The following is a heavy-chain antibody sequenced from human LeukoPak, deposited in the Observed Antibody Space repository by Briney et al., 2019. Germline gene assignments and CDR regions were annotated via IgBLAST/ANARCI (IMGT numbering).Heavy chain of an antibody. CDR2: IYYSGST. CDR3: ARDTDRGSYWDPYFDY. Sequence: PSETLSLTCTVSGGSISSYYWSWIRQPPGKGLEWIGYIYYSGSTNYNPSLKSRVTISVDTSKNQFSLKLSSVTAADTAVYYCARDTDRGSYWDPYFDYWGQGTLVTVSS. D-gene: IGHD1-26*01. CDR1: GGSISSYY. V-gene: IGHV4-59*01. J-gene: IGHJ4*02.